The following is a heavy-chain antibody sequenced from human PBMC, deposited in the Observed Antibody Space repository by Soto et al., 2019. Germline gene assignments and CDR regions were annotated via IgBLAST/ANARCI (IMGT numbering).Heavy chain of an antibody. D-gene: IGHD3-10*01. CDR3: ARAAGRSKLLPYYFDP. J-gene: IGHJ5*02. CDR2: INPATGDT. CDR1: GYAFTTSA. Sequence: QVHRVQSGAEVQKPGASVRISCQASGYAFTTSAIHWVRQAPGQSLEWMGWINPATGDTKYSQNVRGRVTFALDTSATTAYLDLRSLASLDTAVYYCARAAGRSKLLPYYFDPWGQGTLVTVSS. V-gene: IGHV1-3*01.